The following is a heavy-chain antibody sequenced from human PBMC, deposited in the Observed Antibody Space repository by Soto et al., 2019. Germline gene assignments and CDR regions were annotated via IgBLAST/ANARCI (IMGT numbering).Heavy chain of an antibody. Sequence: ASVKVSCKASGYTFTGYYMHWVRQAPGQGLEWMGWINPNSGGTNYAQKFQGRVTMTRDTSISTAYMELSRLRSDDTAVYYCARDRAYGWHDCVNYWGQGTLVTVSS. V-gene: IGHV1-2*02. J-gene: IGHJ4*02. CDR3: ARDRAYGWHDCVNY. D-gene: IGHD1-1*01. CDR1: GYTFTGYY. CDR2: INPNSGGT.